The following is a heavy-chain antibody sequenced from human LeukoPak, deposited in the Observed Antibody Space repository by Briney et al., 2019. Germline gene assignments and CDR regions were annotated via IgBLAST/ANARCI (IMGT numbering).Heavy chain of an antibody. J-gene: IGHJ5*01. CDR2: ISSTSAYI. CDR3: ARVAVSGPTGWFDS. CDR1: GFALKSYS. V-gene: IGHV3-21*01. D-gene: IGHD2-8*02. Sequence: GGSLRPSCAGSGFALKSYSLTWVRQAPGKGLEWVSSISSTSAYIHYADSVKGRFTISRDNVDNVVYLEMNSLGAEDTATYYCARVAVSGPTGWFDSWGQGTLVIVSS.